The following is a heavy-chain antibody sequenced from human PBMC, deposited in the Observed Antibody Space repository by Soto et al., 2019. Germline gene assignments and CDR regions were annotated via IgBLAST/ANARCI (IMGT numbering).Heavy chain of an antibody. CDR3: ARVRESTAAFDY. D-gene: IGHD2-8*02. CDR1: GYSFTRYW. Sequence: GESLKICCKGSGYSFTRYWIGWVRQMPGKGLEWMGIIYPRDSDTRYSPSFQGQVTISADKSISTAYLQWSSLKASDTAMYYCARVRESTAAFDYWGQGTLVTVS. J-gene: IGHJ4*02. CDR2: IYPRDSDT. V-gene: IGHV5-51*01.